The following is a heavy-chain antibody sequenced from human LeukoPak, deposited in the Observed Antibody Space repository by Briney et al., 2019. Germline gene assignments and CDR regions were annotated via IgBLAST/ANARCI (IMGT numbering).Heavy chain of an antibody. D-gene: IGHD5-24*01. J-gene: IGHJ4*02. CDR3: ASRKKGMATTGFDY. V-gene: IGHV5-51*01. CDR2: IYPGDSDT. Sequence: GESLKISCKGSGYHFATYWIGWVRQMPGKGLEWMGIIYPGDSDTRYSPSFQGQVTISVDKSINTAYLQWSSLKASDTAIYYCASRKKGMATTGFDYWGQGTLVTVSS. CDR1: GYHFATYW.